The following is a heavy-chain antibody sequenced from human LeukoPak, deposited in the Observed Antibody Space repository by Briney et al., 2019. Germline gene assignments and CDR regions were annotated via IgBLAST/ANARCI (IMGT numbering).Heavy chain of an antibody. V-gene: IGHV1-2*06. CDR3: ARDYCSSTSCLFDY. CDR1: GYTFISYG. Sequence: GASVKVSCKASGYTFISYGISWVRHAPGQGLEWMGRINPNSGDTNSAQKFHGRVAMTRDTSISTAFMELTRLRSDDTAVYYCARDYCSSTSCLFDYWGQGTLVTVSS. J-gene: IGHJ4*02. CDR2: INPNSGDT. D-gene: IGHD2-2*01.